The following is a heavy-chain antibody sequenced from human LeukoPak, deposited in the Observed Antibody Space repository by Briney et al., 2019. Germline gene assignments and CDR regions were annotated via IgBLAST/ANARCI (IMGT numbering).Heavy chain of an antibody. CDR2: IWYDGNKK. V-gene: IGHV3-30*02. Sequence: GRSMRLSCAASGFSFSNYGMHWVRQAPGKGLEWVAFIWYDGNKKYYVDSVKGRFTITRDSSKNTLYLQMNSLRAEDTAVYYCAKDSLLYGSGSYYFDYWGQGTVVTVSS. J-gene: IGHJ4*02. D-gene: IGHD3-10*01. CDR3: AKDSLLYGSGSYYFDY. CDR1: GFSFSNYG.